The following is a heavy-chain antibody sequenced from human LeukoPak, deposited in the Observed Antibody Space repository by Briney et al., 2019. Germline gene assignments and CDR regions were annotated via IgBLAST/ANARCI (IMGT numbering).Heavy chain of an antibody. D-gene: IGHD2-2*01. CDR3: AFVWEYQLKGPYYYGMDV. CDR1: GYTLTELS. V-gene: IGHV1-24*01. J-gene: IGHJ6*02. Sequence: GASVTVSCTVSGYTLTELSMHWVRQAPGKGLEWMGGFDPEDGETIYAQKFQGRVTITADESTSTAYMELSSLRSEDTAVYYCAFVWEYQLKGPYYYGMDVWGQGTTVTVSS. CDR2: FDPEDGET.